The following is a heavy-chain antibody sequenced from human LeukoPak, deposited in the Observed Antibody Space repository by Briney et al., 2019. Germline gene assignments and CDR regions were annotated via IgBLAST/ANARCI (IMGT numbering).Heavy chain of an antibody. Sequence: GASVKVSCKDSGYTLTELSMHWVRQAPGKGLEWLGRFDPEDGETIYAQKFQGRVTITEDTSTDTAYMELSSLRSEDTAVYYCATDCSSTSCQSPYYFDYWGQGTLVTVSS. CDR1: GYTLTELS. D-gene: IGHD2-2*01. CDR3: ATDCSSTSCQSPYYFDY. J-gene: IGHJ4*02. V-gene: IGHV1-24*01. CDR2: FDPEDGET.